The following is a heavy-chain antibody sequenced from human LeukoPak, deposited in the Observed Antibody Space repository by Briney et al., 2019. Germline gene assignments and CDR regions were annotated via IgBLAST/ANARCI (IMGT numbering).Heavy chain of an antibody. CDR2: IYYSGST. CDR3: AREGGGLYNWNYDFDY. D-gene: IGHD1-7*01. CDR1: GGSISSYY. Sequence: SETLSLTCTVSGGSISSYYWSWIRQPPGKGLEWIGYIYYSGSTNYNPSLKSRVTILVDMSKNQFSLKLSSVTAADTAVYYCAREGGGLYNWNYDFDYWGQGTLVTVSS. J-gene: IGHJ4*02. V-gene: IGHV4-59*12.